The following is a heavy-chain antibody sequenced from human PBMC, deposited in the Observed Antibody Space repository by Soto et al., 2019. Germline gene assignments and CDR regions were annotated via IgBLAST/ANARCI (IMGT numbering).Heavy chain of an antibody. D-gene: IGHD3-3*01. Sequence: LRLSCAASGFTFSSYAMHWVRQAPGKGLGWVAVISYDGSNKYYADSVKGRFTISRDNSKNTLYLKMNSLRAEDTAVYYCARDKLSPPQQLRFLEWSPFDPWGQGTLVTVSS. J-gene: IGHJ5*02. CDR1: GFTFSSYA. CDR3: ARDKLSPPQQLRFLEWSPFDP. CDR2: ISYDGSNK. V-gene: IGHV3-30-3*01.